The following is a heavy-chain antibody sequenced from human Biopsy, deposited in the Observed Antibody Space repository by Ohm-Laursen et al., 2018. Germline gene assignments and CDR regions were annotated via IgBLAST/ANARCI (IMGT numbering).Heavy chain of an antibody. V-gene: IGHV1-58*01. CDR3: AATSALYYYYYAMDV. CDR1: GFTFSSSA. Sequence: SVKVSCKVSGFTFSSSAVQWVRQAPGQRLEWIGWSGGCSGHTNYAQKFQERVTITRDMSTSTAYMELTSLRSEDTAVYYCAATSALYYYYYAMDVWDQGTTITVSS. J-gene: IGHJ6*02. CDR2: SGGCSGHT.